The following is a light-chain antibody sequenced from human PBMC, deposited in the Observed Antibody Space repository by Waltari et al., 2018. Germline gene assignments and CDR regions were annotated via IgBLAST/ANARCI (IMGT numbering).Light chain of an antibody. CDR1: KSNIGADFD. V-gene: IGLV1-40*01. CDR3: QSYDTTLSAVV. CDR2: SFY. Sequence: QSVLTQPPSVSGAPGQRVTISCSGTKSNIGADFDVHWYQQVPGTAPKLLLHSFYHRPSGGSDRFAGFKSGASASLVITGLQAEDEAMYYCQSYDTTLSAVVFGGGTRLTV. J-gene: IGLJ2*01.